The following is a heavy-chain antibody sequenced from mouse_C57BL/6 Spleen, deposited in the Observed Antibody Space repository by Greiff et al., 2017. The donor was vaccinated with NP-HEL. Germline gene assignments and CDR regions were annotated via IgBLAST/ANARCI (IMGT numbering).Heavy chain of an antibody. V-gene: IGHV1-59*01. J-gene: IGHJ3*01. CDR1: GYTFTSYW. Sequence: QVQLQQPGAELVRPGTSVKLSCKASGYTFTSYWMHWVKQRPGQGLEWIGVIDPYDSYTNYNQKFKGKATLTVDTSSSTAYMQLSSLTSEDAAVYYWARTEGYDVWFAYWGQGTLVTVSA. D-gene: IGHD2-2*01. CDR3: ARTEGYDVWFAY. CDR2: IDPYDSYT.